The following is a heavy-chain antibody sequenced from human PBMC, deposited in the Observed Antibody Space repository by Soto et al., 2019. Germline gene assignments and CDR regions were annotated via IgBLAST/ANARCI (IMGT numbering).Heavy chain of an antibody. J-gene: IGHJ4*02. V-gene: IGHV3-23*01. Sequence: TGGSLRLSCAASGLTFTTNAMTWVRQAPGKGLEWVSSISDSGDFTYYADSVKGRFTISRDNPKNTLLLQMNNLRADDTAVYYCATGETSKGYCSSTSCYAFDYWGQGTLVTVSS. CDR3: ATGETSKGYCSSTSCYAFDY. CDR1: GLTFTTNA. CDR2: ISDSGDFT. D-gene: IGHD2-2*01.